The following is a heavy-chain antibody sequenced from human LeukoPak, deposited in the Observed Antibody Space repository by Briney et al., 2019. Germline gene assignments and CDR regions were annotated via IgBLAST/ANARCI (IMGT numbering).Heavy chain of an antibody. CDR2: IYPGDSDT. D-gene: IGHD3-3*01. CDR3: ARQGSDFWSGYYKERPFDY. Sequence: GGSLKISFQGSGYGFTSYWIGWVRPVPGKGLEGMGIIYPGDSDTRYSPSLQSKVTISADKSISTAYLQWSSLKASDTAMYYCARQGSDFWSGYYKERPFDYWGQGTLVTVSS. CDR1: GYGFTSYW. J-gene: IGHJ4*02. V-gene: IGHV5-51*01.